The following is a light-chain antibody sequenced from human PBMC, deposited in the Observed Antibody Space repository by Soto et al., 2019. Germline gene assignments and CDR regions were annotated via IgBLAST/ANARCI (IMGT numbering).Light chain of an antibody. Sequence: EIVLTQSPGTVSLSPGERATLSCRASQSVYNNYIAWYQQSPGQAPRVLIYGASTRATGTPDRFSGSGSGTDFTLTISRLEPEDFAVYYCQQYGSSPWKFGQGTKV. J-gene: IGKJ1*01. CDR2: GAS. CDR3: QQYGSSPWK. CDR1: QSVYNNY. V-gene: IGKV3-20*01.